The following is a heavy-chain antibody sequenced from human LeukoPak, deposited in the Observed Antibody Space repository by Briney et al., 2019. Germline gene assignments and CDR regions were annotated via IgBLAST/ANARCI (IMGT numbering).Heavy chain of an antibody. J-gene: IGHJ5*02. V-gene: IGHV1-2*02. Sequence: ASVKVSCKASGYSFTGDYMHWVRQAPGQGLEWVGWISPNRGGTNYAQKFQGRVTMTRDTSISTAYMELTRLTSDDTAVYYCARSNVAVRRGDNWFDPWGQGTLVTVS. CDR3: ARSNVAVRRGDNWFDP. CDR1: GYSFTGDY. D-gene: IGHD6-6*01. CDR2: ISPNRGGT.